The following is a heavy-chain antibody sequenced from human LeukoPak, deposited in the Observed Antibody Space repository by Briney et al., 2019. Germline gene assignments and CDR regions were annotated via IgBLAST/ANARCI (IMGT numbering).Heavy chain of an antibody. D-gene: IGHD5-18*01. CDR1: GGTFSSYA. CDR2: IIPIFGTA. J-gene: IGHJ6*02. Sequence: GASVKVSCKASGGTFSSYAISWVRQAPGQGLEWMGGIIPIFGTANYAQKFQGRVTITADESTSTAYMELSSLRSEDTAVYYCARAGGPWIQTPKNYGMDVWGQGTTVTVSS. CDR3: ARAGGPWIQTPKNYGMDV. V-gene: IGHV1-69*13.